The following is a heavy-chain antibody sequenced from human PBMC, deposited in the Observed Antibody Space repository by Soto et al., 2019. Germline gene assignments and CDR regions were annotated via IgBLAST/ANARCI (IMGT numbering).Heavy chain of an antibody. CDR3: ARSLGLLTASTNWIDP. V-gene: IGHV4-30-2*06. J-gene: IGHJ5*02. CDR2: IYHTGAT. CDR1: GDSISSGTYA. D-gene: IGHD1-7*01. Sequence: PSETLSLTCGVSGDSISSGTYAWNWIRQSPGRGLEWIGYIYHTGATYSNPSLKSRVTVSLDWSRNQFSLKLTSVTAADTAVYYCARSLGLLTASTNWIDPWGQGTLLTVSA.